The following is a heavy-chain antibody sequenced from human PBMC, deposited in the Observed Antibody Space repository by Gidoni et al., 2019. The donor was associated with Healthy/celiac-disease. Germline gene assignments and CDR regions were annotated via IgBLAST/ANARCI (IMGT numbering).Heavy chain of an antibody. J-gene: IGHJ2*01. CDR1: GSTFSSDG. CDR2: IKQGGSEK. Sequence: EVQLVESGGGLVQPGGSLRLSCAASGSTFSSDGMGWVRQAQGKGLYGVANIKQGGSEKYYVDAVKGRFTISRDNAKNSLYLKMNSLRGEDTAVYYCARRSTLMEWELGWYFDLWGRGTLVTVSS. CDR3: ARRSTLMEWELGWYFDL. V-gene: IGHV3-7*01. D-gene: IGHD1-26*01.